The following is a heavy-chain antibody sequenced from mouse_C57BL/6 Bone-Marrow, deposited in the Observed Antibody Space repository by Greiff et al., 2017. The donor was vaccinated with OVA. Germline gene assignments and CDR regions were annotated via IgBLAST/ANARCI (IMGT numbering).Heavy chain of an antibody. D-gene: IGHD2-4*01. CDR3: ARAYYDYDGFAY. Sequence: QVQLQQPGAELVKPGASVKLSCKASGYTFTSYWMQWVKQRPGQGLEWIGEFDPSDGYTNYNQKFKGKATLTVDTSSSTAYMQLSSLTSEDSAGDYCARAYYDYDGFAYWGKGTLVTVSA. CDR2: FDPSDGYT. V-gene: IGHV1-50*01. J-gene: IGHJ3*01. CDR1: GYTFTSYW.